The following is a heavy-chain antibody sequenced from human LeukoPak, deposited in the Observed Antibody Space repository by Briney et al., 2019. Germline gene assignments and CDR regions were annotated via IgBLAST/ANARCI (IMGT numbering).Heavy chain of an antibody. CDR1: GFTFSNYE. Sequence: SGGSLRLSCAASGFTFSNYEMNWVRQAPGKGLEWVSYISSSGTAIYYADSVKGRFTISRDNAKNSLYLQIDSLRAEDTAVYYCARASVGFEYWGQGTLVTVSS. V-gene: IGHV3-48*03. D-gene: IGHD1-26*01. CDR2: ISSSGTAI. J-gene: IGHJ4*02. CDR3: ARASVGFEY.